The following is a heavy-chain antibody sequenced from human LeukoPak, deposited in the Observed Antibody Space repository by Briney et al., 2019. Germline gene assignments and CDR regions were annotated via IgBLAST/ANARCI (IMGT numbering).Heavy chain of an antibody. Sequence: SGGSLRLSCAASGFTFSSYWMSWVRQAPGKGLEWVANIKQDGSEKYYVDSVKGRFTISRDNAKNSLYLQMSSLRAEDTAVYYCARGSIITIFGVPLEEGYYFDYWGQGTLVTVSS. D-gene: IGHD3-3*01. V-gene: IGHV3-7*05. CDR1: GFTFSSYW. CDR2: IKQDGSEK. CDR3: ARGSIITIFGVPLEEGYYFDY. J-gene: IGHJ4*02.